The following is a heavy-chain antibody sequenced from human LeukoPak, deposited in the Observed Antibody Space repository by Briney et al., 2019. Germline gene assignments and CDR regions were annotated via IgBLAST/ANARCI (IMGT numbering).Heavy chain of an antibody. CDR3: SRSQFDY. CDR1: GFPFSSYW. CDR2: ISGDGTIK. Sequence: PGGSLRLSCEPSGFPFSSYWMLWVRHAPGEGLVWVSRISGDGTIKTYADFVRGRFTISRDNTKNILYLQMNSLRVEDTAIYFCSRSQFDYWGQGVLVTVSS. V-gene: IGHV3-74*03. J-gene: IGHJ4*02.